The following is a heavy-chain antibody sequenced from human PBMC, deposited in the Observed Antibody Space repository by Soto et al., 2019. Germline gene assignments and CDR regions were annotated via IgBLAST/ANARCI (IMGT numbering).Heavy chain of an antibody. Sequence: GGSLRPPCAASGFTFSSYAMGWVRQGPGKGLEWVAVVSIGGSTHYADSVRGRFTISRDNSKNTLSLQMNSLTAEDPAVYFCAKRRGAGGHFDYWGQGALVTVSS. D-gene: IGHD2-15*01. V-gene: IGHV3-23*01. CDR1: GFTFSSYA. J-gene: IGHJ4*02. CDR3: AKRRGAGGHFDY. CDR2: VSIGGST.